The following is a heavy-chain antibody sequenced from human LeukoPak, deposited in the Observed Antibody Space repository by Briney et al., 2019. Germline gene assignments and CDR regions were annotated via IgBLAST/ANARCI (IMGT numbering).Heavy chain of an antibody. CDR3: ARQAYYYDSSGYSYYFDY. V-gene: IGHV5-51*01. D-gene: IGHD3-22*01. CDR1: GYSFTSYW. Sequence: GESLKISCKGSGYSFTSYWIGWVRQMPGKGLEWMGIIYPGDSDTRYSPSFQGQVTISADKSISTAYLQWSSLKASDTAMYYCARQAYYYDSSGYSYYFDYWGQGTLVTVSS. J-gene: IGHJ4*02. CDR2: IYPGDSDT.